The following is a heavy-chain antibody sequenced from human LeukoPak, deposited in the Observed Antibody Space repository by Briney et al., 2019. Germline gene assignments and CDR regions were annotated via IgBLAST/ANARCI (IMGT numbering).Heavy chain of an antibody. Sequence: ASVKVSCKASGGTFSSYAISWVRQAPGQGLEWMGRIIPILGIANYAQKFQGRVTITADKSTSTAYMELSSLRSEDTAVYYCAREGLVYYDSSGPRGWFDPWGQGTLVTVSS. V-gene: IGHV1-69*04. CDR2: IIPILGIA. J-gene: IGHJ5*02. CDR3: AREGLVYYDSSGPRGWFDP. D-gene: IGHD3-22*01. CDR1: GGTFSSYA.